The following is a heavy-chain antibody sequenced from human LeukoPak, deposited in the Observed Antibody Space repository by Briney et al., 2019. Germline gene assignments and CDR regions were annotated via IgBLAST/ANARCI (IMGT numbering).Heavy chain of an antibody. CDR2: INHSEST. J-gene: IGHJ6*02. CDR3: ARAPSHYGVDV. V-gene: IGHV4-34*01. Sequence: KPSETLSLTCAAYGGSFSGYSWSWIRQPPGKGLEWIGEINHSESTNYNPSLKSRVTISVDTSKNQSSLKLSSVTAADTAVYYCARAPSHYGVDVWGQGTTVTVSS. CDR1: GGSFSGYS.